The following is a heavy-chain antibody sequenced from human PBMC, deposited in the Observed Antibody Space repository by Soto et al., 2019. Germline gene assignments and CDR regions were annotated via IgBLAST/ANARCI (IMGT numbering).Heavy chain of an antibody. J-gene: IGHJ3*02. V-gene: IGHV4-59*01. CDR1: GGSISSYY. CDR2: IFYSGST. D-gene: IGHD4-17*01. Sequence: QVQLQESGPGLVKPSETLSLTCTVSGGSISSYYWSWIRQPPGKGLEWIGYIFYSGSTNYNPSLKSRVTISVDTSKNQSSLKLTSVTAADTAVYYCARDCYYGVPNDPFDIWGQGTMVTVSS. CDR3: ARDCYYGVPNDPFDI.